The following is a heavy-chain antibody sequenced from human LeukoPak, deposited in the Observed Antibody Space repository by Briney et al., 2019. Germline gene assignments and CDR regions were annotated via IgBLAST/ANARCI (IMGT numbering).Heavy chain of an antibody. CDR3: ARDVCSGGSCYSFDY. CDR1: GYTFTGYY. Sequence: ASVNVSCKASGYTFTGYYMHWVRQAPGQGLEWMGWINPNSGGTNYAQKFQGRVTMTRDTSISTAYMELSRLRSDDTAVYYCARDVCSGGSCYSFDYWGQGTLVTVSS. D-gene: IGHD2-15*01. J-gene: IGHJ4*02. CDR2: INPNSGGT. V-gene: IGHV1-2*02.